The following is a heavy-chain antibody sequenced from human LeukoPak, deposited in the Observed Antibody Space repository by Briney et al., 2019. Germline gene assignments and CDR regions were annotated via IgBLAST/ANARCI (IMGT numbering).Heavy chain of an antibody. Sequence: PGGSLRLSCAASGFTFSSYAMHWVRQAPGKGLEWVAVISYDGSNKYSADSVKGRFTISRDNSKNTLYLQMNSLRADDTAVYYCAGVDAAMPDAFDIWGQGTTVTVSS. J-gene: IGHJ3*02. V-gene: IGHV3-30*04. D-gene: IGHD5-18*01. CDR1: GFTFSSYA. CDR3: AGVDAAMPDAFDI. CDR2: ISYDGSNK.